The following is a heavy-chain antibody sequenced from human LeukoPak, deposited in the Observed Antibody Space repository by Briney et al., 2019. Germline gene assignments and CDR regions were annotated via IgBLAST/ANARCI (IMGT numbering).Heavy chain of an antibody. D-gene: IGHD3-3*01. Sequence: ASVKVSCKASGGTFSSYAISWVRQAPGQGLEWMGRIIPILGIANYAQKFQGRVTITADKSTSTAYMELSSLRSEDTAVYYCATDQYYDFWSGYPSRYFDYWGQGTLVTVSS. J-gene: IGHJ4*02. CDR3: ATDQYYDFWSGYPSRYFDY. CDR1: GGTFSSYA. V-gene: IGHV1-69*04. CDR2: IIPILGIA.